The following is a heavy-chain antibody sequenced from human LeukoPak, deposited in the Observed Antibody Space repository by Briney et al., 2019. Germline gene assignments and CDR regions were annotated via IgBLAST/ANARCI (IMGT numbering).Heavy chain of an antibody. CDR3: AKGSGAVAATLFDY. J-gene: IGHJ4*02. CDR1: GFTFNFYA. D-gene: IGHD6-19*01. CDR2: ISGSGGST. Sequence: GGSLRLSCAPSGFTFNFYAMSWVRQAPGKGLEWVSSISGSGGSTYYADSVKGRFTISRDNSKNTLYLQMNSLRAEDTAVYYCAKGSGAVAATLFDYWGQGTLVTVSS. V-gene: IGHV3-23*01.